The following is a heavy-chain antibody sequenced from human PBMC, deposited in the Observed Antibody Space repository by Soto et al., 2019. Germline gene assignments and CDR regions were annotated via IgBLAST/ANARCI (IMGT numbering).Heavy chain of an antibody. CDR2: ISAYNGNT. V-gene: IGHV1-18*01. CDR1: GYTFTSYG. D-gene: IGHD3-22*01. CDR3: ARDRAPTYYYDSSGYFSFDY. Sequence: ASVKVSCKASGYTFTSYGISWVRQAPGQGLEWMGWISAYNGNTNYAQKLQGRVTMTTDTSTSTAYMELRSLRSDDTAVYYCARDRAPTYYYDSSGYFSFDYWGQGTLVTVS. J-gene: IGHJ4*02.